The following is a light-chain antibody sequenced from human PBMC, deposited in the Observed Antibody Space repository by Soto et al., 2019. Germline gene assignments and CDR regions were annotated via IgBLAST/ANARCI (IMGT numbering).Light chain of an antibody. V-gene: IGKV1-33*01. Sequence: DIQMTQSPSSRSASVGDRVTITCLASQDISNYLNWYQQKPGKAPKLLIYDASNLETGVPSRFSGSGSGTDFTFTISSLQPEDIATYYCQQYDNLPLTFGGGTKVDIK. J-gene: IGKJ4*01. CDR2: DAS. CDR1: QDISNY. CDR3: QQYDNLPLT.